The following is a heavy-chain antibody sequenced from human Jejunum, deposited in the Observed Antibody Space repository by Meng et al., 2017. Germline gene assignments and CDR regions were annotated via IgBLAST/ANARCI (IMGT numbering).Heavy chain of an antibody. CDR2: ISSGSTYR. J-gene: IGHJ4*02. V-gene: IGHV3-21*01. CDR1: GFTFSSYG. Sequence: GGSLRLSCAASGFTFSSYGMNWVRQAPGKGLEWVSYISSGSTYRHYAESVKGRFTISRDNAKNSLYLQMNSLRAEDTAVYYCARDKRDNQFFDYWGQGTLVTVSS. D-gene: IGHD1-14*01. CDR3: ARDKRDNQFFDY.